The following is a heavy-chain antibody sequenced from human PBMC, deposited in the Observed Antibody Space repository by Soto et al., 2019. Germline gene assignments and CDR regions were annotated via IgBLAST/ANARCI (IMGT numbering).Heavy chain of an antibody. V-gene: IGHV4-59*02. CDR2: LYYGGST. D-gene: IGHD6-19*01. CDR1: GGSVSSFF. Sequence: KPSETLSLTCTVSGGSVSSFFWSWIRQPPGRGLEWIGYLYYGGSTHYSPSLKSRVTISVDTSQNQFSLNLMSVTAADTAIYYCARVRHGWTFFDYWSQGTLVTVSS. J-gene: IGHJ4*02. CDR3: ARVRHGWTFFDY.